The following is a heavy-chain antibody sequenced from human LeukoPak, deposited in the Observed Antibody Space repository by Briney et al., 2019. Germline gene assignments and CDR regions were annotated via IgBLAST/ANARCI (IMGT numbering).Heavy chain of an antibody. J-gene: IGHJ6*03. CDR3: AKAIHYYDSSGYTYYYMDV. Sequence: PGGSLRLSCAASGFSFGDYSMTWVRQAPGKGLEWVSAISGSGGSTYYADSVKGRFTISRDNSKNTLYLQMNSLRAEDTAVYYCAKAIHYYDSSGYTYYYMDVWGKGTTVTVSS. CDR1: GFSFGDYS. V-gene: IGHV3-23*01. D-gene: IGHD3-22*01. CDR2: ISGSGGST.